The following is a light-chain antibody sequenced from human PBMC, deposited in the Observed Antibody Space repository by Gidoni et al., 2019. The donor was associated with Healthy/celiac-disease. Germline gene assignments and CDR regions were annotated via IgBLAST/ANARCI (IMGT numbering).Light chain of an antibody. J-gene: IGKJ3*01. Sequence: DIVMTQSPLSLLFTSGDPAFISCRSSHRHLHSNGYNYLDWYLQKPGQCQTLLNYLGSNRYSGVPDRFSGRGSGTDFRLKINRVEAEDVGVYYLMQALETFLFTFGPGTKVDIK. CDR2: LGS. CDR1: HRHLHSNGYNY. CDR3: MQALETFLFT. V-gene: IGKV2-28*01.